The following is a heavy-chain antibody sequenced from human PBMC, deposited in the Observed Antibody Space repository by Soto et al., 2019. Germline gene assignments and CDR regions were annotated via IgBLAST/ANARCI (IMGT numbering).Heavy chain of an antibody. D-gene: IGHD2-2*01. CDR3: ARDGDRCTSTRCSPWPDTHFDL. CDR2: ISPYNGNT. Sequence: QVQLVQSGDEVKKPGASVKVSCKASGYTFTNYGISWVRQAPGQGLEWMGWISPYNGNTKYPQKLQGRVTMTTATSPRTSYMELRSLRSDDTAVYFCARDGDRCTSTRCSPWPDTHFDLWGRGTLVTVSS. J-gene: IGHJ2*01. V-gene: IGHV1-18*01. CDR1: GYTFTNYG.